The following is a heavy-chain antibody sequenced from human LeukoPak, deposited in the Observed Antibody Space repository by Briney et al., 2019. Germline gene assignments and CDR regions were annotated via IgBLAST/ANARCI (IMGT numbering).Heavy chain of an antibody. CDR2: ISSSGSTI. J-gene: IGHJ4*02. D-gene: IGHD3-10*01. Sequence: GGSLRLFCAASGFTFSSYEMNWVRQAPGKGLEWVSYISSSGSTIYYADSVKGRFTISRDNAKNSLYLQMNSLRAEDTAVYYCARGSSFGELSHWGQGTLVTVSP. CDR1: GFTFSSYE. CDR3: ARGSSFGELSH. V-gene: IGHV3-48*03.